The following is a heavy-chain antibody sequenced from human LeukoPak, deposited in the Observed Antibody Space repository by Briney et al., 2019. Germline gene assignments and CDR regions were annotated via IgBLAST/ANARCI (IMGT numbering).Heavy chain of an antibody. J-gene: IGHJ4*02. D-gene: IGHD2-2*01. CDR1: GFTFSSYG. V-gene: IGHV3-30*02. Sequence: PGGSLRLSCAASGFTFSSYGVHWVRQAPGKGLEWVAFIRYDGSNKYYADSVKGRFTISRDNSKNTLYLQMNSLRAEDTAVYYCAKAAAEAIYFDYWGQGTLVTVSS. CDR2: IRYDGSNK. CDR3: AKAAAEAIYFDY.